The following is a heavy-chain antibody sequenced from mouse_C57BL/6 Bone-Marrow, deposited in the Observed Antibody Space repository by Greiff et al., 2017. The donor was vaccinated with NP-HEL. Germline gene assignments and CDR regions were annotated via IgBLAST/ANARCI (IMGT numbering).Heavy chain of an antibody. Sequence: QVQLQQSGAELVKPGASVKISCKASGYAFRSYWMHWVKERPGQGLEWIGQIYPGDGDTKYNGKFKGKATLTADKSSSTAYMQVSSLTSEDSAVYFCARGDYGSSRFGYAMDYWGQGTSVTVSS. D-gene: IGHD1-1*01. J-gene: IGHJ4*01. V-gene: IGHV1-80*01. CDR1: GYAFRSYW. CDR3: ARGDYGSSRFGYAMDY. CDR2: IYPGDGDT.